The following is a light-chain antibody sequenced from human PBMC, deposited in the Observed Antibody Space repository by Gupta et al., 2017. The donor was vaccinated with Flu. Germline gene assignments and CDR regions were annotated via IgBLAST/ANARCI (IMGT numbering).Light chain of an antibody. CDR1: SSNIGSSY. J-gene: IGLJ3*02. CDR3: ASWDDSLSGWV. CDR2: KNN. V-gene: IGLV1-47*01. Sequence: QSVLTQPPSASANPGQRVSIPCSGSSSNIGSSYVHWYHQLQGRAPKLLIYKNNQRPSGFPDRFSVSKSGTSASLAISGLRSHDEAEYYCASWDDSLSGWVFGGGTKLTVL.